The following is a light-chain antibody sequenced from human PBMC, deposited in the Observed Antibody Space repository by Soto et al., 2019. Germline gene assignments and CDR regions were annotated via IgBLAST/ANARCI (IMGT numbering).Light chain of an antibody. Sequence: EIVMTQSPATLSVSPGERATLSCRASQSVSDNLAWYQQKSGKAPRRHIYGASTSAHGIRDRFSGSGSGTEFTLTISSLQSEDFAVYYCQQYNNWPLTFGGGTKVEIK. V-gene: IGKV3-15*01. CDR3: QQYNNWPLT. CDR2: GAS. J-gene: IGKJ4*01. CDR1: QSVSDN.